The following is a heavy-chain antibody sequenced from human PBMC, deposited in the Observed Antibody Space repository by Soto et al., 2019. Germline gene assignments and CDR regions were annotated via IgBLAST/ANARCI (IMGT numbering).Heavy chain of an antibody. V-gene: IGHV3-74*01. CDR2: INGDGTII. CDR1: GFTLSNYY. D-gene: IGHD3-10*01. Sequence: EVQLVESGGGLVQPGGSLRLSCAVSGFTLSNYYMHWARQAPGKGLEWVSHINGDGTIIDYADSVKGRFAISRDNARNTLYLQMNSLRAEDTAVYYCARGGVPAALEIWGEGTMVPVSS. J-gene: IGHJ3*02. CDR3: ARGGVPAALEI.